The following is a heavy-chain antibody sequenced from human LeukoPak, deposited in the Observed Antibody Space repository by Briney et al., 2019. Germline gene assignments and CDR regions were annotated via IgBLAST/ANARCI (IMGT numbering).Heavy chain of an antibody. D-gene: IGHD3-10*01. CDR2: IYHSGTT. Sequence: PSETLSLTCTVSGGSISSSSYYWGWIRQSPGKGLEWIGNIYHSGTTHYNPSLKSRATISVDKSKNQFSLKLNSVTAADTAVYYCAIKPPSGWFGTGWLDPWGQGTLVTVSS. CDR1: GGSISSSSYY. CDR3: AIKPPSGWFGTGWLDP. V-gene: IGHV4-61*05. J-gene: IGHJ5*02.